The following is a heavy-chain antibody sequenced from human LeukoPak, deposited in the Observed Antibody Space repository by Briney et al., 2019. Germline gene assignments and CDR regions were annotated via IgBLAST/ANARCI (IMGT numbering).Heavy chain of an antibody. Sequence: ASVKVSCKASGYTFTAYYIHWVRQAPGQGLEWMGWINPNSGGTNYAQKFQGRVTMTRDTSISTAYMELSRLRSDDTAVYYRARDIREGSGLNWFDPWGQGTLVTVSS. CDR1: GYTFTAYY. CDR2: INPNSGGT. D-gene: IGHD3-10*01. CDR3: ARDIREGSGLNWFDP. J-gene: IGHJ5*02. V-gene: IGHV1-2*02.